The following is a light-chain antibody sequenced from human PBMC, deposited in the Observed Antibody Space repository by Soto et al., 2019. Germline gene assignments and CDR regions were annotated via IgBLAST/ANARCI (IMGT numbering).Light chain of an antibody. J-gene: IGKJ1*01. V-gene: IGKV1-39*01. Sequence: DIQLTQSPPSLSASVGDTVTITCRASQSVSTYLNWYQQRPGKAPSLLIYSAISLQSGVPSRFSGSASGTDFTLTIRNLQPEDFAIYYCQHTFRSPRRLGQGTKVDLK. CDR2: SAI. CDR3: QHTFRSPRR. CDR1: QSVSTY.